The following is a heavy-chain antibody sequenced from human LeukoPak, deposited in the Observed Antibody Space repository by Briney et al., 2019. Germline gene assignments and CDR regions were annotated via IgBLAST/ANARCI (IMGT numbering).Heavy chain of an antibody. CDR1: GGSMSSYY. J-gene: IGHJ4*02. CDR2: IYYSGST. Sequence: SETLSLTCTVSGGSMSSYYWSWIRQPPGKGLEWIGYIYYSGSTNYNPSLKSRVTISVDTSKNQFSLKLSSVTAADTAVYYCARVGSKDDSSGYNTPGGLDYWGQGTLVTVSS. D-gene: IGHD3-22*01. CDR3: ARVGSKDDSSGYNTPGGLDY. V-gene: IGHV4-59*01.